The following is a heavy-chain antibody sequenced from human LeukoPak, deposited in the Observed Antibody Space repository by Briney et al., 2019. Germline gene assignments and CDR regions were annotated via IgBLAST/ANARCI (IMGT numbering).Heavy chain of an antibody. CDR1: GYTFTDYY. V-gene: IGHV1-2*02. CDR2: INPNNGDT. J-gene: IGHJ4*02. CDR3: ARANFLYCSSTTCLFDY. Sequence: GASVKVSCKASGYTFTDYYLHWVRQAPGQGFEWMGWINPNNGDTNYARKFQGRVTMTRDTSISTAHMEMSRLRSDDTAVYYCARANFLYCSSTTCLFDYWGQGTLVTVSS. D-gene: IGHD2-2*01.